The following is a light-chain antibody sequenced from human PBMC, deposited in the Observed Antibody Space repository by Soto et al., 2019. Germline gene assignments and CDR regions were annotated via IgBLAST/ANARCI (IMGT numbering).Light chain of an antibody. Sequence: DIQMTQSPSSLSASVGDRVTITCQASQDISNFLNWYQHKSGKSPKLLINDASNLETGVPSRFSGSGSSTYFTFTINSLQPEDVATYYCQQYDSLPLSFGPGTKVDIK. CDR3: QQYDSLPLS. CDR2: DAS. J-gene: IGKJ3*01. V-gene: IGKV1-33*01. CDR1: QDISNF.